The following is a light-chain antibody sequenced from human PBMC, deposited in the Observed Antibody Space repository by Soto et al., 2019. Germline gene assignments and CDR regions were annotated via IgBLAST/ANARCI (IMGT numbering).Light chain of an antibody. CDR2: EVS. V-gene: IGLV2-14*01. CDR1: SSDVGDYNY. J-gene: IGLJ1*01. CDR3: SSYTNNTSA. Sequence: QSALIQPASVSGSPGQSLTISCTGTSSDVGDYNYVSWYQQHPGKAPKFMIYEVSNRPSGVSNRFSGSKSGNTASLTISGLQAEDEADYYCSSYTNNTSAFGTGTKVTVL.